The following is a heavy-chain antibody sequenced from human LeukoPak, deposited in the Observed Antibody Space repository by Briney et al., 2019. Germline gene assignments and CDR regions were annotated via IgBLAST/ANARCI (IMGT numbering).Heavy chain of an antibody. CDR3: ARLSVVPAAIRANWFDP. V-gene: IGHV1-2*02. D-gene: IGHD2-2*01. CDR1: GYTLTGYY. CDR2: INPNSGGT. Sequence: RASVKVSCKASGYTLTGYYMHWVRQAPGQGLEWMGWINPNSGGTNYAQKFQGRVTMTRDTSISTAYMELSRLRSDDTAVYYCARLSVVPAAIRANWFDPWGQGTLVTVSS. J-gene: IGHJ5*02.